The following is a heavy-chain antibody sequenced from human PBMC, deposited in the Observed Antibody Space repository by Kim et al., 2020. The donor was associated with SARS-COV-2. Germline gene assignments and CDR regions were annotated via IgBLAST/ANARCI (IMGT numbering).Heavy chain of an antibody. CDR3: ARYGGVRRWLTPGAFDI. V-gene: IGHV1-69*13. CDR1: GGTFSSYA. D-gene: IGHD3-22*01. CDR2: IIPIFGTA. J-gene: IGHJ3*02. Sequence: SVKVSCKASGGTFSSYAISWVRQAPGQGLEWMGGIIPIFGTANYAQKFQGRVTITADESTSTAYMELSSLRSEDTAVYYCARYGGVRRWLTPGAFDIWGQGTMVTVSS.